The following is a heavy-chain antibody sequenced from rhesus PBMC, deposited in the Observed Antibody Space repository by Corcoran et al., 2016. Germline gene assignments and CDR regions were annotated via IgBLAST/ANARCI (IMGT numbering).Heavy chain of an antibody. CDR2: IYGSGSST. CDR3: AREGRRYSNYFDY. V-gene: IGHV4-169*02. CDR1: GGSISSSY. Sequence: QLQLQESGPGLVKPSETLSVTCAVSGGSISSSYWSWIRQAPGKGLEWIVYIYGSGSSTNYNPSLKSRVTLSVDTSKNQLSLKRSSVTTADTAVYYCAREGRRYSNYFDYWGQGVLVTVSS. D-gene: IGHD5-24*01. J-gene: IGHJ4*01.